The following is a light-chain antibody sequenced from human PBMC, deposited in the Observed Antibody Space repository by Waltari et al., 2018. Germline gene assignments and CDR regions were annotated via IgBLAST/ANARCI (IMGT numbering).Light chain of an antibody. Sequence: QSALTQPRSVSGSPGQPVTISCTGTSRDVGGSHYVSRYKQHPGEVPKLMIYDVTKRPSGVPARFSGSKSGNTASLTISGLQAEDEADYYCCSYAQTYTLIFGGGTKVTVL. CDR1: SRDVGGSHY. CDR2: DVT. CDR3: CSYAQTYTLI. J-gene: IGLJ2*01. V-gene: IGLV2-11*01.